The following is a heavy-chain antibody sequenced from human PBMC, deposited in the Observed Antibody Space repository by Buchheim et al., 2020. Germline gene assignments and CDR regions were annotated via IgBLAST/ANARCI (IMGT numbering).Heavy chain of an antibody. CDR1: GGSISSYY. J-gene: IGHJ6*02. Sequence: QVQLQESGPGLVKPSETLSLTCTVSGGSISSYYWSWIRQPPGKGLEWIGYIYYSGSTNYNPSLKSRVTISVDTSKNQFSLKLSSVTAADTAVYYCARDKDYDHRSYYGMDVWGQGTT. D-gene: IGHD3-22*01. V-gene: IGHV4-59*01. CDR2: IYYSGST. CDR3: ARDKDYDHRSYYGMDV.